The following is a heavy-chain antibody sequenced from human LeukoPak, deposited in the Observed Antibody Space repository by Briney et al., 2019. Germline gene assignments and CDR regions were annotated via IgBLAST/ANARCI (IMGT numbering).Heavy chain of an antibody. CDR2: IKPDEREK. CDR1: GFTFSWYW. D-gene: IGHD6-19*01. V-gene: IGHV3-7*01. J-gene: IGHJ4*02. CDR3: ARDNIGWFLDY. Sequence: PGGSLRLSCAASGFTFSWYWMSWVRQAPGKGLEWVANIKPDEREKNFVDSVRGRFTISRDNAKNSLYLQMNILRGEDTAVYYCARDNIGWFLDYWGQGTLVTVSS.